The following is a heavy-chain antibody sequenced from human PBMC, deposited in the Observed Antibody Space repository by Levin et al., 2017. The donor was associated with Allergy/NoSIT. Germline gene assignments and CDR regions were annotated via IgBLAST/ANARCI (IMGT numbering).Heavy chain of an antibody. J-gene: IGHJ2*01. CDR2: ISSSSSTI. CDR1: GFTFSSYS. D-gene: IGHD3-9*01. CDR3: ARVFTYYDILTEIRNWYFDL. Sequence: GESLKISCAASGFTFSSYSMNWVRQAPGKGLEWVSYISSSSSTIYYADSVKGRFTISRDNAKNSLYLQMNSLRAEDTAVYYCARVFTYYDILTEIRNWYFDLWGRGTLVTVSS. V-gene: IGHV3-48*01.